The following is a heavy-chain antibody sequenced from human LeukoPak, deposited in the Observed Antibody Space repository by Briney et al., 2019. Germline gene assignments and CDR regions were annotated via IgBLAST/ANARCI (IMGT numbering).Heavy chain of an antibody. D-gene: IGHD3-22*01. CDR3: ARVPSYCTNGVCRYYYDSSGSGPSDY. CDR2: INPNSGGA. Sequence: ASVKVSCKASGYTFTGYYMHWVRQAPGQGLEWMGWINPNSGGANYAQKFQGRVTMTRDTSISTAYMELSRLRSDDTAVYYCARVPSYCTNGVCRYYYDSSGSGPSDYWGQGTLVTVSS. CDR1: GYTFTGYY. V-gene: IGHV1-2*02. J-gene: IGHJ4*02.